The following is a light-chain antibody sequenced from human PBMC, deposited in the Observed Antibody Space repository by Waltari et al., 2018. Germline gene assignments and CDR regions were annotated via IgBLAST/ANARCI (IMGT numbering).Light chain of an antibody. Sequence: QSVLTQPPSVSGTPGQRVTISCSGGSSNIGSNTVNWYQQFAGTAPRLFIYSNDQRPPGVPDRFSGSKSGTSASLAISGPQSEDEADYYCTSWDGGLNGWVFGGGTKLTVL. CDR1: SSNIGSNT. CDR2: SND. V-gene: IGLV1-44*01. J-gene: IGLJ3*02. CDR3: TSWDGGLNGWV.